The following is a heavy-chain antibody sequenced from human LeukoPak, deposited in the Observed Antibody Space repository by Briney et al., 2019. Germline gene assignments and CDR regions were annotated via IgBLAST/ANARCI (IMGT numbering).Heavy chain of an antibody. J-gene: IGHJ4*02. V-gene: IGHV3-30-3*01. CDR3: AKDLSGSYTFDY. Sequence: PGGSLRLSCAASGFTFSSYAMHWVRHAAGKALDSGTVISHDGSKKLYADPVKGRFTISRDNSENTLYLQMNSLRAEDTAVYYCAKDLSGSYTFDYWGQGTLVTVPS. D-gene: IGHD1-26*01. CDR1: GFTFSSYA. CDR2: ISHDGSKK.